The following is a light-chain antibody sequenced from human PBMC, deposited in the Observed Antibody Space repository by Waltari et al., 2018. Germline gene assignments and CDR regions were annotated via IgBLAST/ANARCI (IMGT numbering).Light chain of an antibody. V-gene: IGLV2-11*01. CDR2: AVT. CDR1: SSDVAGYNY. Sequence: QSALTQPRSVSGSPGQSVTISCTGTSSDVAGYNYVSWYQQHPGKAPKLMIYAVTKRPSGVPDRFSGSKSGNTASLTISGLQAEDEADYYCCSYAGSFTLYVFGAGTKVTVL. CDR3: CSYAGSFTLYV. J-gene: IGLJ1*01.